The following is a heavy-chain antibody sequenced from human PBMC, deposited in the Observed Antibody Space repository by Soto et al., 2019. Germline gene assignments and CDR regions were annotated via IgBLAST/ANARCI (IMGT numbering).Heavy chain of an antibody. Sequence: QITLKESGPTLVKPTQTLTLTCTFSGFSLSTSGVGVGWIRQPPGKALEWLALIYWDDDKRYSPSLKSRLTITKDTSKNQVVLTMTNMDPVDTATYYCAHRLGRGFGRSTELEDAFDIWGQGTMVTVSS. CDR3: AHRLGRGFGRSTELEDAFDI. CDR1: GFSLSTSGVG. CDR2: IYWDDDK. V-gene: IGHV2-5*02. D-gene: IGHD3-10*01. J-gene: IGHJ3*02.